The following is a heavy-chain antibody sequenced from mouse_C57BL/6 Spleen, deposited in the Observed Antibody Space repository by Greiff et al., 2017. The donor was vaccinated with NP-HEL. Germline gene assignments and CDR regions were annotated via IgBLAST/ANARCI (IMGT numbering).Heavy chain of an antibody. CDR2: IDPNSGGT. CDR1: GYTFTSYW. Sequence: VQLQQSGAELVKPGASVKLSCKASGYTFTSYWMHWVKQRPGRGLEWIGRIDPNSGGTKYNEKFKSKATLTVDKPSSTAYMQLSSLPSEDSAVYYCARSEAYYSNQYYAMDYWGQGTSVTVSS. J-gene: IGHJ4*01. CDR3: ARSEAYYSNQYYAMDY. D-gene: IGHD2-5*01. V-gene: IGHV1-72*01.